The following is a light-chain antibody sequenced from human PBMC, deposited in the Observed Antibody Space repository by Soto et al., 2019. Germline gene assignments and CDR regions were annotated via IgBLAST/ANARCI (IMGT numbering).Light chain of an antibody. V-gene: IGLV2-14*01. J-gene: IGLJ1*01. CDR1: SGDVGGYNY. Sequence: QSVLTQPPSASGSPGQSVTISCTGTSGDVGGYNYVSWYQQQSGKAPKLMIHEVSNRPSGVSNRFSGSKSGNTASLTISGLQAEDEADYYCSSYTSSRAYVFGIGTKVTVL. CDR2: EVS. CDR3: SSYTSSRAYV.